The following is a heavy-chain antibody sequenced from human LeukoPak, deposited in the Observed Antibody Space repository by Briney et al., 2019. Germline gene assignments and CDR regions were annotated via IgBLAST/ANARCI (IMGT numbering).Heavy chain of an antibody. D-gene: IGHD3-22*01. J-gene: IGHJ4*02. Sequence: PSETLSLTCTVSGGSISSGDSYWTWIRQPPGKGLEWIGYIYYNGNTYYNPSLKSRLTISVDVSRDEFSLKLSSVTATDTAVYYCARGIDTAMVPWEKDYYDSSGYHYFDYWGQGTLVTVSS. CDR2: IYYNGNT. CDR1: GGSISSGDSY. CDR3: ARGIDTAMVPWEKDYYDSSGYHYFDY. V-gene: IGHV4-30-4*01.